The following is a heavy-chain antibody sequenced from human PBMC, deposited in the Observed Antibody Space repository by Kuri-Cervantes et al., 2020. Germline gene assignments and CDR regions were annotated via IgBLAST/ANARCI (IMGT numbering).Heavy chain of an antibody. CDR1: GFTFSDYY. D-gene: IGHD3-10*01. CDR2: IYSGGST. CDR3: ARDKGFGELSQYGMDV. V-gene: IGHV3-66*02. Sequence: GESLKISCAASGFTFSDYYMSWIRQAPGKGLEWVSVIYSGGSTYYADSVKGRFTISRDNSKNTLYLQMNSLRAEDTAVYYCARDKGFGELSQYGMDVWGQGTTVTVSS. J-gene: IGHJ6*02.